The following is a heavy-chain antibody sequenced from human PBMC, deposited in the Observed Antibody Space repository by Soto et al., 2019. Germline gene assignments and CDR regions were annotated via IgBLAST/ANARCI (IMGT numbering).Heavy chain of an antibody. J-gene: IGHJ4*02. CDR2: ISGSGGST. CDR3: AKGLAYCGGDCYSQTSFPLDY. Sequence: GGSLRLSCAASGFTFSSYAMSWVRQAPGKGLEWVSAISGSGGSTYYADSVKGRFTISRDNSKNTLYLQMTSLRAEDTAVYYCAKGLAYCGGDCYSQTSFPLDYWGQGTLVTVSS. CDR1: GFTFSSYA. V-gene: IGHV3-23*01. D-gene: IGHD2-21*02.